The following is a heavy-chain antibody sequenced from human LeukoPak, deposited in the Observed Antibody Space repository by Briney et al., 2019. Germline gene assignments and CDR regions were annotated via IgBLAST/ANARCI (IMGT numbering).Heavy chain of an antibody. Sequence: GGSLRLSCSASGFNFSDYDMNWVRQAPGKGLEWVSSISGRSSHIYYGDSVKGRFAISRDNAKNSLYLQMNSLGAEDTAVYYCGRAFPPLRTSSAGDLWGQGILVTVSS. CDR1: GFNFSDYD. J-gene: IGHJ4*02. D-gene: IGHD3-16*01. CDR2: ISGRSSHI. CDR3: GRAFPPLRTSSAGDL. V-gene: IGHV3-21*01.